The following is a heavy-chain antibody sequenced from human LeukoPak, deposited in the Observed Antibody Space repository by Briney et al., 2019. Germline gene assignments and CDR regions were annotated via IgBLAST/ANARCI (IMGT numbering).Heavy chain of an antibody. J-gene: IGHJ3*01. CDR2: IRYDGRNK. D-gene: IGHD3-9*01. Sequence: GSLRLSCAASGFTFSSYGMHWVRQAPGKGLEWVAFIRYDGRNKYVADSVKGRFTISRDNSKNTLYMQMNSLRPEDTAVYYCAKGKYYDILTGFYKRDDAFDLWGQGTMVTVSS. V-gene: IGHV3-30*02. CDR3: AKGKYYDILTGFYKRDDAFDL. CDR1: GFTFSSYG.